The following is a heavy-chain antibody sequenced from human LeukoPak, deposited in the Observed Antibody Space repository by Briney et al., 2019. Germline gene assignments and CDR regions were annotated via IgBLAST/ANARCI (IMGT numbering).Heavy chain of an antibody. Sequence: GGSLRLSCSASGFTFSRFAMTWVRQLPGRGLEWVSSTSGNGHQTYYADSVKGRCSVSRDNSKNILYLQMDSLRADDSALYYCAKDANYYDSSGYLIPFDYWGQGTLVTVSS. CDR2: TSGNGHQT. CDR1: GFTFSRFA. D-gene: IGHD3-22*01. J-gene: IGHJ4*02. CDR3: AKDANYYDSSGYLIPFDY. V-gene: IGHV3-23*01.